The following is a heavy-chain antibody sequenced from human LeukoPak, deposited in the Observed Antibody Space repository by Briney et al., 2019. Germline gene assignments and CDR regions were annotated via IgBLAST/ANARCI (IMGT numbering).Heavy chain of an antibody. CDR2: ITSSSSTI. D-gene: IGHD3-10*01. V-gene: IGHV3-48*04. CDR3: ARVRSGGDFDC. CDR1: GFTFSRYS. Sequence: PGGSPRLSCAASGFTFSRYSINWVRQAPGKGLEWVSYITSSSSTIYYADSVKGRFSISRDNAKNSVYLQMNSLRAEDTAVYYCARVRSGGDFDCWGQGTLVTVSS. J-gene: IGHJ4*02.